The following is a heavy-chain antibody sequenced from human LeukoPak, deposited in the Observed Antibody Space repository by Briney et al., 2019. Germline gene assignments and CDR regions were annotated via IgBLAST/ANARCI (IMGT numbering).Heavy chain of an antibody. CDR1: GYSLTGYF. D-gene: IGHD5-12*01. Sequence: ASVKVSSMASGYSLTGYFMHCVPQAPGQGRKWMGWINPNSGGTNYAQKFKGSVTMTRDTSNSTAYMELSRLRSDDTAVYYCAMAAIEYYFDYWGQGTLVTVSS. V-gene: IGHV1-2*02. CDR3: AMAAIEYYFDY. J-gene: IGHJ4*02. CDR2: INPNSGGT.